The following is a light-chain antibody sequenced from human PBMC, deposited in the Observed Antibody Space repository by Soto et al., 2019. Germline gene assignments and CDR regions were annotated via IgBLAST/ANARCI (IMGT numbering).Light chain of an antibody. V-gene: IGKV1-39*01. J-gene: IGKJ1*01. Sequence: IQLTQSPSSLSASVGDRVTITCRASQAIRTALGWYQQKPGKVPKLLIYAASTLQSGVPSRFRGSGSGTDFTLTISSLQPEDFATYYCQQSYSTPRTFGQGTKVDI. CDR1: QAIRTA. CDR2: AAS. CDR3: QQSYSTPRT.